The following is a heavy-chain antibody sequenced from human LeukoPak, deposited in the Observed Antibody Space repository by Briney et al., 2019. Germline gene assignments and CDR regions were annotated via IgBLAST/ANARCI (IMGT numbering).Heavy chain of an antibody. D-gene: IGHD3-22*01. CDR3: ANDGAYYDSSTDAFDI. V-gene: IGHV3-23*01. CDR2: ISGSGGST. Sequence: GGSLRLSCAASGFTFSSYAMSWVRQAPGKGLEWVPAISGSGGSTYYADSVKGRFTISRDNSKNTLYLQMNSLRAEDTAVYYCANDGAYYDSSTDAFDIWGQGTMVTVSS. J-gene: IGHJ3*02. CDR1: GFTFSSYA.